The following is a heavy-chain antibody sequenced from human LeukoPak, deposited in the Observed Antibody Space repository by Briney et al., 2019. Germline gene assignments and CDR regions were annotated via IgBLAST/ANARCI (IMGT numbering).Heavy chain of an antibody. J-gene: IGHJ4*02. Sequence: PGGSLRLSCAASGFTFSSYWMHWFRQAPEKGLVWVSRINSDGSSTSYADSVKGRFTISRDNAKNTLYLQMNSLRAEDTAVYYFASRSKFWGQGTLVTVSS. V-gene: IGHV3-74*01. CDR2: INSDGSST. CDR1: GFTFSSYW. CDR3: ASRSKF. D-gene: IGHD1-14*01.